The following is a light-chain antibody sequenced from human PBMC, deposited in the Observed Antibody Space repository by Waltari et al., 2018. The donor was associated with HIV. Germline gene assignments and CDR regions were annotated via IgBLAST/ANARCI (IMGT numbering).Light chain of an antibody. J-gene: IGLJ1*01. CDR2: NDD. V-gene: IGLV1-44*01. Sequence: QSVLTQPPSVSGAPGQRVTISCSGSGSTIRSNFVNLYQQLPVTAPRVLIYNDDQRPSGVPARFSGSKSGTTASLAISGLQSEDEAEYYCAAWDDTLNVYVFGSGTKVTVL. CDR1: GSTIRSNF. CDR3: AAWDDTLNVYV.